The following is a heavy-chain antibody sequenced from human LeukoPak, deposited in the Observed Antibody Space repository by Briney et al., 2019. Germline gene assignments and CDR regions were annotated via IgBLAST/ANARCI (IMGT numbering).Heavy chain of an antibody. CDR2: IYHSGST. CDR3: AGCIVGATMWFDP. V-gene: IGHV4-38-2*02. CDR1: GYSISSGYY. D-gene: IGHD1-26*01. J-gene: IGHJ5*02. Sequence: SETLSRTCTVSGYSISSGYYWGWFRQPPGKGLEWIGSIYHSGSTYYNPSLKSRVTISVDTSKNQFSLKLSSVTAADTAVYYCAGCIVGATMWFDPWGQGTLVTVSS.